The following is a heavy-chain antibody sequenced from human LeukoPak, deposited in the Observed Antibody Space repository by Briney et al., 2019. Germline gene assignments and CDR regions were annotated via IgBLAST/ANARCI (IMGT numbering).Heavy chain of an antibody. Sequence: GESLRLSCAASGFSFSTNSMNWVRQAPGKGLEWISHITSSSRTTYHADSVKGRLTISRGNAKNSLYLQMNSLRDEDTAVYYCARSRDGYNVFDYWGQGTLVTVSS. J-gene: IGHJ4*02. CDR2: ITSSSRTT. D-gene: IGHD5-24*01. CDR1: GFSFSTNS. V-gene: IGHV3-48*02. CDR3: ARSRDGYNVFDY.